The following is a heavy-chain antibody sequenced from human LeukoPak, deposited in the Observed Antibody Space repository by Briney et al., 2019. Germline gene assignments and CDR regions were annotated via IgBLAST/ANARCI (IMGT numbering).Heavy chain of an antibody. V-gene: IGHV1-69*06. CDR1: GYTFTSYG. CDR3: ARVVGLTGYSSNWYSGYYYYMDV. Sequence: SVKVSCKASGYTFTSYGISWVRQAPGQGLEWMGGIIPIFGTANYAQKFQDRVTITADKSTSTAYMKLSSLRSEDTAVYYCARVVGLTGYSSNWYSGYYYYMDVWGKGTTVTVSS. J-gene: IGHJ6*03. D-gene: IGHD6-13*01. CDR2: IIPIFGTA.